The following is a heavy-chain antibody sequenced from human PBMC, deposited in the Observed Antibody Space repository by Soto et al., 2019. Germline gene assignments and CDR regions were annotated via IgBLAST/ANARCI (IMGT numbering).Heavy chain of an antibody. J-gene: IGHJ3*02. Sequence: QVQLQESGPRLVKPSETLSLTCSVSGVSFGSHFWSWIRQAPGKGPELVGYIYHTVNTNYKPALKSRVTISMDTSKNQLSLQLSSVTAADTAVYYCARLQYTVVTALDIWGQGTMVTVSS. V-gene: IGHV4-59*11. CDR2: IYHTVNT. CDR1: GVSFGSHF. CDR3: ARLQYTVVTALDI. D-gene: IGHD2-15*01.